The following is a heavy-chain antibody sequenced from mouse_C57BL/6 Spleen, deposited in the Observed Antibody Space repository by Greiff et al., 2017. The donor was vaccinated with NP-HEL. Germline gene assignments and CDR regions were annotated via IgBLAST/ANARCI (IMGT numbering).Heavy chain of an antibody. J-gene: IGHJ2*01. CDR1: GYTFTSYW. V-gene: IGHV1-69*01. CDR2: IDPSDSYT. Sequence: QVQLQQPGAELVMPGASVKLSCKASGYTFTSYWMHWVKQRPGQGLEWIGEIDPSDSYTNYNQKFKGKSTLTVDKSSSTAYMQLSSLTSEDSAVDYGARFLLRRLDYWGQGTTLTVSS. CDR3: ARFLLRRLDY. D-gene: IGHD1-1*01.